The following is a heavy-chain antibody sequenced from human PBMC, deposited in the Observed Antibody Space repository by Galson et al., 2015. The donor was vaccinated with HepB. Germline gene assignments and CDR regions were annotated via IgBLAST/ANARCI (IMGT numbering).Heavy chain of an antibody. CDR1: GFTFSSYS. CDR3: ARIPRALYRSGGSCSKAGGGY. CDR2: ISSSSSYI. D-gene: IGHD2-15*01. V-gene: IGHV3-21*01. J-gene: IGHJ4*02. Sequence: SLRLSCAASGFTFSSYSMNWVRQAPGKGLEWVSSISSSSSYIYYADSVKGRFTISRDNAKNSLYLQMNSLRAEDTAVYYCARIPRALYRSGGSCSKAGGGYWGQGTLVTVSS.